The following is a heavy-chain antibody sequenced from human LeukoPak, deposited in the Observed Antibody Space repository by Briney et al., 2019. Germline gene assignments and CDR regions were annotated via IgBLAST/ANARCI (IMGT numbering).Heavy chain of an antibody. V-gene: IGHV3-48*01. CDR1: GFTFRSYS. D-gene: IGHD2-15*01. Sequence: GGSLRLSCAASGFTFRSYSMSWVRQAPGKGLEWVSYISTGSVTRYYADSVKGRFTISRDDAKNSVSLQMNSLRVEDTAIYYCARDNGYCPGGSCYRWFGTWGQGNLVTVSS. J-gene: IGHJ5*02. CDR2: ISTGSVTR. CDR3: ARDNGYCPGGSCYRWFGT.